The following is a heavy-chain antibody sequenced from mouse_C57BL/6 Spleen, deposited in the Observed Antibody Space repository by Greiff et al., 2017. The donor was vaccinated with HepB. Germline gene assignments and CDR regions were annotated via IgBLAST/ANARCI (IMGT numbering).Heavy chain of an antibody. CDR2: FYPGSGSI. J-gene: IGHJ2*01. Sequence: VQLQQSGAELVKPGASVKLSCKASGYTFTEYPIHWVKQRSGQGLEWIGWFYPGSGSIKYNEKFKDKATLTADKSSSTVYMELSRLTSEDSAVYFCARHEEAPIYYGYDGRGFDYWGQGTTLTVSS. V-gene: IGHV1-62-2*01. CDR1: GYTFTEYP. D-gene: IGHD2-2*01. CDR3: ARHEEAPIYYGYDGRGFDY.